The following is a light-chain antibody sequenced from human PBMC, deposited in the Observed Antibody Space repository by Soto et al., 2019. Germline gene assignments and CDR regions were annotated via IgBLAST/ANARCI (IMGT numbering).Light chain of an antibody. CDR1: QSVSSY. Sequence: EIVLTQSPATLSLSPGERATLSCRASQSVSSYLAWYQQKPGQAPRLLIYDASNRATGIPGRFSGSGSGTDFTITISSLEPEDFAVYYCQQLFTFGPGTKVDIK. J-gene: IGKJ3*01. CDR3: QQLFT. V-gene: IGKV3-11*01. CDR2: DAS.